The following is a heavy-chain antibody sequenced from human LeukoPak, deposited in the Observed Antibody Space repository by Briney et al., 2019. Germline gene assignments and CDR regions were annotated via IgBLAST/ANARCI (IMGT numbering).Heavy chain of an antibody. CDR3: ARGHYGSGTVGDY. CDR1: GGSISSGDYY. J-gene: IGHJ4*02. V-gene: IGHV4-30-4*08. CDR2: IYYSGST. Sequence: SETLSLTCTVSGGSISSGDYYWSWIRQPPGKGLEWIGYIYYSGSTYYHPSLKSRVTISVDTSKNQFSLKLSSVTAADTAVYYCARGHYGSGTVGDYWGQGTLVTVSS. D-gene: IGHD3-10*01.